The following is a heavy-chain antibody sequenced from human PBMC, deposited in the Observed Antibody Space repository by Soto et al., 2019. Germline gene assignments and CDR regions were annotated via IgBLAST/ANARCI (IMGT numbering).Heavy chain of an antibody. CDR3: ARVPYDFGSGYPNYGMDV. D-gene: IGHD3-3*01. CDR2: IYYSGST. V-gene: IGHV4-39*01. J-gene: IGHJ6*02. CDR1: GGSISSSSYY. Sequence: QLQLQESGPGLVKPSETLSLTCTVSGGSISSSSYYWGWIRQPPGKGLEWIGSIYYSGSTYYNPSLKSRVTISVDTSKNQFSLKLSSVTAADTAVYYCARVPYDFGSGYPNYGMDVWGQGTTVTVSS.